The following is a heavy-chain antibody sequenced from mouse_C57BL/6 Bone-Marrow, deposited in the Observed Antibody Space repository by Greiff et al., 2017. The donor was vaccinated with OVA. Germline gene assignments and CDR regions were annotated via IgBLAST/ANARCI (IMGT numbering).Heavy chain of an antibody. D-gene: IGHD2-2*01. CDR1: GYTFTSYG. Sequence: QVQLQQSGAELARPGASVKLSCKASGYTFTSYGISWVKQRTGQGLEWIGEIYPRSGTTYYNEKFKGKATLTADKSSSTAYMELRSLTAEDSAVYFCAPWWLRARDYCDYWGQGTTLTVSS. CDR2: IYPRSGTT. V-gene: IGHV1-81*01. J-gene: IGHJ2*01. CDR3: APWWLRARDYCDY.